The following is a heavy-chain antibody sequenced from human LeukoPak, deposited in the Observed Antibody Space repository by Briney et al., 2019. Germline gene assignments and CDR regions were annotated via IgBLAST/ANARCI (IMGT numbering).Heavy chain of an antibody. CDR1: GYSISSGYY. Sequence: PSETLSLPCAVSGYSISSGYYWGWIRQPPGKGLEWIGSIYHSGSTYYNPSLKSRVTISVDTSKNQFSLKLSSVTVADTAVYYCASRNYGGNYPIDYWGQGTLVTVSS. D-gene: IGHD4-23*01. CDR3: ASRNYGGNYPIDY. J-gene: IGHJ4*02. CDR2: IYHSGST. V-gene: IGHV4-38-2*01.